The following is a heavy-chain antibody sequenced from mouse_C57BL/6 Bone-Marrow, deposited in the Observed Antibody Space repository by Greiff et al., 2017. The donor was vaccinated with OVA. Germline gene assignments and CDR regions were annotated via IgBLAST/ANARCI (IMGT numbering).Heavy chain of an antibody. D-gene: IGHD1-1*01. J-gene: IGHJ2*01. CDR2: ISNLAYSI. CDR1: GFTFSDYG. CDR3: SRLDYGSSSYYFDY. V-gene: IGHV5-15*01. Sequence: DVMLVESGGGLVQPGGSLKLSCAASGFTFSDYGMAWVRQAPRKGPEWVAFISNLAYSISYADTVTGRFTITRENATNTLYLEMRSLRSEDTAMYYVSRLDYGSSSYYFDYWGQGTTLTVSS.